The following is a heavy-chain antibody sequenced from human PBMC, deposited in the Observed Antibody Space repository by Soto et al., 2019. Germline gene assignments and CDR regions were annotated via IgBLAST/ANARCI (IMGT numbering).Heavy chain of an antibody. J-gene: IGHJ3*01. Sequence: EVDLLESGGGLAQPGGSRRLSCAASGCSFSVFAMTWVRQAPGKGLEWVSRISGSGGSTYYADSVTGRFTISRDNSKNMLYMQMNSLRGEDTAVYYCAKDWSGGASDVWGQGTMVIVSS. CDR2: ISGSGGST. D-gene: IGHD3-16*01. CDR1: GCSFSVFA. CDR3: AKDWSGGASDV. V-gene: IGHV3-23*01.